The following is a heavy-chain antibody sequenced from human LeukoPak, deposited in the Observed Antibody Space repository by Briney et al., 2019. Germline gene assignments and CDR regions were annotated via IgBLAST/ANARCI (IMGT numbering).Heavy chain of an antibody. Sequence: GGSLRLSCAASGFTFSSYAMSWVRQAPGKGLEWVSAISGSGGSTYYADSVKGRFTISRDNSKNTLYLQMNSLRAKDTAVYYCAKTRRDGYYYAHYFDYWGQGTLVTVSS. J-gene: IGHJ4*02. CDR2: ISGSGGST. V-gene: IGHV3-23*01. D-gene: IGHD3-22*01. CDR3: AKTRRDGYYYAHYFDY. CDR1: GFTFSSYA.